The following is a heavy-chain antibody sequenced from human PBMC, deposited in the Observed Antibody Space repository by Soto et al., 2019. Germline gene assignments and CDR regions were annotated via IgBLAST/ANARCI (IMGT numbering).Heavy chain of an antibody. CDR2: IKQDGSEK. J-gene: IGHJ4*02. D-gene: IGHD2-15*01. V-gene: IGHV3-7*01. CDR3: ARDAVAASPLIDY. CDR1: GFTFSSYW. Sequence: EVQLVESGGGLVQPGGSLRLSCAASGFTFSSYWMSWVRQAPGKGLEWVANIKQDGSEKYYVDSVKGRFTISRDNAKNSLYLQMMSLRAEDTAVYYCARDAVAASPLIDYWGQGTLVTVSS.